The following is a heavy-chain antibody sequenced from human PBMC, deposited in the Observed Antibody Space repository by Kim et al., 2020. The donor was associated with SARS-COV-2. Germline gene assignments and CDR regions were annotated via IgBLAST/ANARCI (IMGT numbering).Heavy chain of an antibody. J-gene: IGHJ4*02. CDR2: INHSGST. D-gene: IGHD5-12*01. Sequence: SETLSLTCAVYGGSFSGYYWSWIRQPPGKGLEWIGEINHSGSTNYNPSLKSRVTISVDTSKNQFSLKLSSVTAADTAVYYCARGHERAIDYWGQGTLVTVSS. CDR1: GGSFSGYY. CDR3: ARGHERAIDY. V-gene: IGHV4-34*01.